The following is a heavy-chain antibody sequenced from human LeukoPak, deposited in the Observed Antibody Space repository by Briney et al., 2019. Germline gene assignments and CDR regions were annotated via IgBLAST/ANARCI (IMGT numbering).Heavy chain of an antibody. D-gene: IGHD1-7*01. V-gene: IGHV4-59*01. CDR1: GGSISSYY. J-gene: IGHJ4*02. CDR2: IYYSGST. CDR3: ARPGITGTTWGFDY. Sequence: PSETLSLTCTVSGGSISSYYWSWIRQPPGKGLEWIGYIYYSGSTNYNPSLKSRVTISVDTSKNQFSLKLSPVTAADTAVYYCARPGITGTTWGFDYWGQGTLVTVSS.